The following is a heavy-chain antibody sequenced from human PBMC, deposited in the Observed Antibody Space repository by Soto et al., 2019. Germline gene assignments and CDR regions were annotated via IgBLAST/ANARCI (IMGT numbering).Heavy chain of an antibody. V-gene: IGHV4-39*01. J-gene: IGHJ4*02. D-gene: IGHD3-22*01. CDR1: GGSISSSSYY. Sequence: SETLSLTCTVSGGSISSSSYYWGWIRQPPGKGLEWIGSIYYSGSTYYNPSLKSRVTISVDTSKNQFSLKLSSVTAADTAVYYCARHGPPYYYDSGGQLREYYFDYWGQGTLVTVSS. CDR3: ARHGPPYYYDSGGQLREYYFDY. CDR2: IYYSGST.